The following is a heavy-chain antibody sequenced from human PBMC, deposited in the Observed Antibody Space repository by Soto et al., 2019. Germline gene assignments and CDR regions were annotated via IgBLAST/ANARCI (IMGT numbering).Heavy chain of an antibody. J-gene: IGHJ4*02. Sequence: PGGSLRLSCVASGFNFGFHSMKWFRQAPGKGLEWVSSITSSSTFRQYADSVKGRFTISRDNANNSLYLQMDNLTIEDTAVYYCARDRGIRYFQAGNGNLNLFDHWGQGTLVTVSS. CDR2: ITSSSTFR. V-gene: IGHV3-21*01. D-gene: IGHD3-9*01. CDR3: ARDRGIRYFQAGNGNLNLFDH. CDR1: GFNFGFHS.